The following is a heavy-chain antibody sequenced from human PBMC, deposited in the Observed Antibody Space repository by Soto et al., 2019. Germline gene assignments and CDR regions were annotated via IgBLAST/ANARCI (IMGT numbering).Heavy chain of an antibody. J-gene: IGHJ4*02. Sequence: QVQLVESGGGVVQPGRSLRLSCAASGFTFSSYGMHWVRQAPGKGLEWVAVIWYDGSNKYYADSVKGRFTISRDNSKNTLDLQMNSLRAEDTAVYYCARDSPLYSYGSAAVYWGQGTLVTVSS. D-gene: IGHD5-18*01. CDR3: ARDSPLYSYGSAAVY. V-gene: IGHV3-33*01. CDR1: GFTFSSYG. CDR2: IWYDGSNK.